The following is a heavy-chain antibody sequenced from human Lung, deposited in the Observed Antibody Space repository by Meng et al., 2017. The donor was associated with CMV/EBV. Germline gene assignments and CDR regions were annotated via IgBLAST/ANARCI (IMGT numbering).Heavy chain of an antibody. CDR1: GYSFASYW. D-gene: IGHD2-21*01. CDR3: ARRDRAYCGGNCYREAFDI. V-gene: IGHV5-51*01. Sequence: XVSCKGSGYSFASYWIAWVRQMPGKGLEWMGIIYPGDSDTRYSPSFQGQVTISADQSISTAYLQWSSLKASDTAMYYCARRDRAYCGGNCYREAFDIWGQGTMVTVSS. J-gene: IGHJ3*02. CDR2: IYPGDSDT.